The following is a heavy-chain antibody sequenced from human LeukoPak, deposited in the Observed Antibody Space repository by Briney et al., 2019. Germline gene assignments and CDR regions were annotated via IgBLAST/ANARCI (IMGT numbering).Heavy chain of an antibody. CDR2: ISYDGSNK. V-gene: IGHV3-30-3*01. CDR3: ARDGGAAAGIDY. J-gene: IGHJ4*02. D-gene: IGHD6-13*01. CDR1: GFTFSSYA. Sequence: GGSLRLSCAASGFTFSSYAMHWVRQAPGKGLEWVAVISYDGSNKYYADSVKGRFTISRDNSKNTLYLQMNSLRAEDTAVYYCARDGGAAAGIDYWGQGTLVTVSP.